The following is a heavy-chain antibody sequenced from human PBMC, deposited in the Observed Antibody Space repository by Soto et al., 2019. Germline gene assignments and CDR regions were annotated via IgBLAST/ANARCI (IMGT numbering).Heavy chain of an antibody. D-gene: IGHD3-22*01. CDR3: ARDSLVGGDSTGFFDY. CDR2: IIPIFGTA. CDR1: GGTFSSYA. V-gene: IGHV1-69*13. J-gene: IGHJ4*02. Sequence: SVKVSCKASGGTFSSYAISWVRQAPGQGLEWMGGIIPIFGTANYAQKYQGRVTITADESTSTAYMELSSLRSEDTAVYYCARDSLVGGDSTGFFDYWGQGTLVTVSS.